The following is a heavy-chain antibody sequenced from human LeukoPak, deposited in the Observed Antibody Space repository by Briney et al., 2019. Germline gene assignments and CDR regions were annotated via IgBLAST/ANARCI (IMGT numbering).Heavy chain of an antibody. CDR1: GFSFRTYT. J-gene: IGHJ1*01. Sequence: PGGSLRLSCVASGFSFRTYTMHWVRQAPGKGLQWLSYISAFSNTDHYADSVKGRFTVSRDNAKNSLFLQMNNLTAEDTAVYYCARATGILLAMSCLHYWGQGALVTVSS. V-gene: IGHV3-48*04. D-gene: IGHD2-21*01. CDR3: ARATGILLAMSCLHY. CDR2: ISAFSNTD.